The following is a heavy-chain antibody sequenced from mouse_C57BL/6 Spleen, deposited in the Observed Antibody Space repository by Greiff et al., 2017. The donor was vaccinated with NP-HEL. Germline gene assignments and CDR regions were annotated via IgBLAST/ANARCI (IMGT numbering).Heavy chain of an antibody. V-gene: IGHV1-61*01. J-gene: IGHJ2*01. D-gene: IGHD1-1*01. CDR3: AREFITTVVSYFDY. CDR2: IYPSDSET. CDR1: GYTFTSYW. Sequence: QVQLQQPGAELVRPGSSVKLSCKASGYTFTSYWMDWVKQRPGQGLEWIGNIYPSDSETHYNQKFKDKATLTEDKSSSTAYMRLSSLTSEDSAVYYCAREFITTVVSYFDYWVQGTTLTVSS.